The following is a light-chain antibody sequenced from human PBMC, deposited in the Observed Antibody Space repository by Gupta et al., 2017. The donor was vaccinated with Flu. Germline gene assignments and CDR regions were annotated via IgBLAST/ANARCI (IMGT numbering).Light chain of an antibody. Sequence: EIVLTHAPAILSLSPGETATLSCRASQSVSNALAWYQHKPGQPPRLLIYGASNRATGIPTRCTGSGSGTDFTLTINRLQPEEFAVYYCHQPERTFGQGTKVEVK. V-gene: IGKV3-11*01. CDR1: QSVSNA. J-gene: IGKJ1*01. CDR3: HQPERT. CDR2: GAS.